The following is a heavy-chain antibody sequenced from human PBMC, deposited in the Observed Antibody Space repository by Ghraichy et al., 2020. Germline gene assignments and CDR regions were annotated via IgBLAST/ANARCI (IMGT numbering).Heavy chain of an antibody. Sequence: ASVKVSCKASGYTFTGYYMHWVRQAPGQGLEWMGWINPNSGGTNYAQKFQGRVTMTRDTSISTAYMELSRLRSDDTAVYYCARSTGWYQLLPGGFDPWGQGTLVTVSS. CDR1: GYTFTGYY. V-gene: IGHV1-2*02. CDR3: ARSTGWYQLLPGGFDP. J-gene: IGHJ5*02. CDR2: INPNSGGT. D-gene: IGHD2-2*01.